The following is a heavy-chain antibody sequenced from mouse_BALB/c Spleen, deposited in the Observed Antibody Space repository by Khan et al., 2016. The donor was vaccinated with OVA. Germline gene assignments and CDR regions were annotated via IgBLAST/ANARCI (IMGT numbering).Heavy chain of an antibody. V-gene: IGHV1-4*01. CDR1: GYTFTSYT. J-gene: IGHJ3*01. CDR3: VRDGAYHRNDGWFAY. Sequence: VQLQQSGAELARPGVSVKMSCKASGYTFTSYTIHWIKKRPGQGLEWIGYINPSNGCTNYNQKFKDKATLTTDKSSTTAYLQLSSLTSDDSAVYNCVRDGAYHRNDGWFAYWGQGTLVTVSA. D-gene: IGHD2-14*01. CDR2: INPSNGCT.